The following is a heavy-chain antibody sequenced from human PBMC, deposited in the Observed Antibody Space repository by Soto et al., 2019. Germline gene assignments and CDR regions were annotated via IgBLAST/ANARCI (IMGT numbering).Heavy chain of an antibody. D-gene: IGHD2-2*01. J-gene: IGHJ6*02. CDR3: ARHVPTAGYYYGMDV. CDR1: GGTFSSYA. V-gene: IGHV1-69*12. CDR2: IIPIFGTA. Sequence: QVQLVQSGAEVKKPGSSVKVSCKASGGTFSSYAISWVRQAPGQGLEWMGGIIPIFGTANYAQKVQGRVTITADESTSTAHMELSSLRSEETTVYFCARHVPTAGYYYGMDVWGQGTTVTVSS.